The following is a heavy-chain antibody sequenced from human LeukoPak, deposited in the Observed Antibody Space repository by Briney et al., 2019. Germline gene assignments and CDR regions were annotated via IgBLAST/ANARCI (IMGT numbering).Heavy chain of an antibody. Sequence: GGSLRLSCAASGFTFSDYYMSWIRQAPGRGLEWVSYISAGGSAVYYADSVKGRFTISRDNAKNSLYLQMNNLRAEDTAVYYCARERSGYGGYNYWGQGTLVTVSS. CDR2: ISAGGSAV. CDR1: GFTFSDYY. V-gene: IGHV3-11*01. D-gene: IGHD4-17*01. J-gene: IGHJ4*02. CDR3: ARERSGYGGYNY.